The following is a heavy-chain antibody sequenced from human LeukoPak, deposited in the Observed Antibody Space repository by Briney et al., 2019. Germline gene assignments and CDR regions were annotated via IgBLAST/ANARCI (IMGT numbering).Heavy chain of an antibody. D-gene: IGHD3-22*01. CDR3: ARGEYYYDGGY. CDR2: IKQDGSEK. J-gene: IGHJ4*02. V-gene: IGHV3-7*04. Sequence: GGSLRLSCAASGFTFSSYWMSWVRQLPGKGLEWVANIKQDGSEKYYVDSVKGRFTISRDNAKNSLFLQMNSLRAEETAVYYCARGEYYYDGGYWGQGTLVTVSS. CDR1: GFTFSSYW.